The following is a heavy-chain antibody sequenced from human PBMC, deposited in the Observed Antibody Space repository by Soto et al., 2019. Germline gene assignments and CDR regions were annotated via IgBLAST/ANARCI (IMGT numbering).Heavy chain of an antibody. Sequence: EVQLLESGGGLVQPGGSLRLSCAASGFSLSTYGVTWVRQAPGKGLEWVSGFSGGSGTTHYADSVKGRFSITRDNSKNTAHLEMNSLRVEDTAIYYCAKWNGYADYWGQGILFTVSS. CDR2: FSGGSGTT. D-gene: IGHD1-1*01. J-gene: IGHJ4*02. CDR1: GFSLSTYG. CDR3: AKWNGYADY. V-gene: IGHV3-23*01.